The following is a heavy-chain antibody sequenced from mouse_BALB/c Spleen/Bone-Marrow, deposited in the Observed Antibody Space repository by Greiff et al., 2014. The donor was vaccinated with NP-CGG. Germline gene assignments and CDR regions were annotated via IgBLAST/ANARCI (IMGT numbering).Heavy chain of an antibody. CDR2: IYPYSGNT. CDR1: GYTFTDYN. Sequence: EVQLQQSGPELVKPGASVKISCRASGYTFTDYNMHWVKQSHGESLEWIGYIYPYSGNTAYNQRFKNKATLTVDNSSSTAHIELRSLTSEDSAVYYCARFDDDYWGFAHRGQGTLVTVSA. V-gene: IGHV1S29*02. CDR3: ARFDDDYWGFAH. D-gene: IGHD2-3*01. J-gene: IGHJ3*01.